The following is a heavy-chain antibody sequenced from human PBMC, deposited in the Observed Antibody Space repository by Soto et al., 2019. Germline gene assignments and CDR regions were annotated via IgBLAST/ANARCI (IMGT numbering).Heavy chain of an antibody. CDR1: GFTFSSYW. V-gene: IGHV3-74*01. Sequence: EVQLVESGGGLVQPGGSLRLSCAASGFTFSSYWMHWVRQAPGKGLEWVLRMNMDGNRISYVDSVKGRCTISRENAKNTFYMEMNSARVEDTAVYYCVRGDGDRYDGHGYLGRHWRQGSLVTVSS. CDR3: VRGDGDRYDGHGYLGRH. D-gene: IGHD2-21*01. CDR2: MNMDGNRI. J-gene: IGHJ4*02.